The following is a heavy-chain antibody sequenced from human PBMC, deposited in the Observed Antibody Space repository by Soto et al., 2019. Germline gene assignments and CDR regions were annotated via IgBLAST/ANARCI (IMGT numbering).Heavy chain of an antibody. Sequence: GGSLRLSCAASGFTFSSYAMSWVRQAPGKGLEWVSAISGSGGSSYYADSVKGRFTISRDNSKNTLYLQMNSLRAEDTAVYYCAKSAERFLEWLSYYYYMDVWGKGTTVTVSS. J-gene: IGHJ6*03. CDR2: ISGSGGSS. D-gene: IGHD3-3*01. V-gene: IGHV3-23*01. CDR3: AKSAERFLEWLSYYYYMDV. CDR1: GFTFSSYA.